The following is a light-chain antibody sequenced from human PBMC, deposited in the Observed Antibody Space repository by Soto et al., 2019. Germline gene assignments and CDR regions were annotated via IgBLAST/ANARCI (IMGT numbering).Light chain of an antibody. CDR2: AAS. CDR1: QAIRNY. V-gene: IGKV1-27*01. CDR3: QKYDNVPYT. Sequence: DIPMTQSPSSLSASVGDRVTITCRASQAIRNYLAWYQQKPGKVPKLLIYAASTVQSGVPSRFSGSGSGTNFTLTLSSLQPEDIATYYCQKYDNVPYTFGQGTKLEIK. J-gene: IGKJ2*01.